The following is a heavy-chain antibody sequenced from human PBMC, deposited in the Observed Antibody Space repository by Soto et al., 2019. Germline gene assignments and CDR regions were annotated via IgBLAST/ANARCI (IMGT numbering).Heavy chain of an antibody. Sequence: SVKVSCKASGGTFSSYAIIWVRQAPGQGLEWMGGIIPIFGTANYAQKFQGRVTITADESTSTAYMELSSLRSEDTAVYYCARDRLYDSSGYYSYDYWGQGTLVTVSS. CDR1: GGTFSSYA. CDR3: ARDRLYDSSGYYSYDY. J-gene: IGHJ4*02. CDR2: IIPIFGTA. D-gene: IGHD3-22*01. V-gene: IGHV1-69*13.